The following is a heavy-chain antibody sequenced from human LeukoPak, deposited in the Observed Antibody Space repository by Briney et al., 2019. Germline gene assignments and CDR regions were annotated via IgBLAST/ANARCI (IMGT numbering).Heavy chain of an antibody. CDR3: GVSVVPAAPGTH. D-gene: IGHD2-2*01. J-gene: IGHJ4*02. CDR2: ISGSGGST. V-gene: IGHV3-23*01. Sequence: GGSLRLSCAASGFTFSSYAMSWVRQAPGKGLEWVSAISGSGGSTYYADSVKGRFTISRDNSKNTLYLRMNSLRAEDTAVYYCGVSVVPAAPGTHGGQGTLVTVSS. CDR1: GFTFSSYA.